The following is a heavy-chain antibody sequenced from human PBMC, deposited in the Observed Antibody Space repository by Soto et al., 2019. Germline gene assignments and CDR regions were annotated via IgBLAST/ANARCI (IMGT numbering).Heavy chain of an antibody. D-gene: IGHD3-22*01. CDR2: MNPNSGNT. CDR1: GYTFTSYD. V-gene: IGHV1-8*01. Sequence: ASVKVSCKASGYTFTSYDINWVRQATGQGLEWMGWMNPNSGNTGYAQKLQGRVTMTTDTSTSTAYMELRSLRSDDTAVYYCARSSGYYQNWFDPWGQGTLVTVSS. CDR3: ARSSGYYQNWFDP. J-gene: IGHJ5*02.